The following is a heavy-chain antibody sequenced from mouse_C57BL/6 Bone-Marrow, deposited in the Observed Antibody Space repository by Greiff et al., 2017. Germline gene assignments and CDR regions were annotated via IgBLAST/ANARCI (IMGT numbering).Heavy chain of an antibody. CDR2: NFPGSGRD. J-gene: IGHJ4*01. CDR1: GYTFTSHW. CDR3: ARSAYFYAMYY. Sequence: QVQLQQSGPELVRPGASVKISCKAPGYTFTSHWMQWVRQRPGQGLEGNGENFPGSGRDYYNEKFKGKATLSLDTSSITAYMQLSCLTSEDSAVYFCARSAYFYAMYYWGQGTSVTGSS. D-gene: IGHD2-10*01. V-gene: IGHV1-56*01.